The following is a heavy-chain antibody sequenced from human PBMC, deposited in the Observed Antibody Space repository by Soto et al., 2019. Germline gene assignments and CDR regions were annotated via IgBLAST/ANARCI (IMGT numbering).Heavy chain of an antibody. CDR2: TYYRSKWYN. D-gene: IGHD3-3*01. J-gene: IGHJ6*02. CDR1: GDSVSSNSAA. Sequence: SQTLSLTCAISGDSVSSNSAAWNWIRQSPSRGLEWLGRTYYRSKWYNDYAVSVKSRITINPDTSKNQFSLQLNSVTPEDTAVYYCARDHDFWSGQYYYYYGMDVWGQGTMVTVSS. CDR3: ARDHDFWSGQYYYYYGMDV. V-gene: IGHV6-1*01.